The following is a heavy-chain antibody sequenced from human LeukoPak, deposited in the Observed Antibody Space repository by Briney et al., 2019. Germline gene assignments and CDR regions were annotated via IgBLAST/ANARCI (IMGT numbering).Heavy chain of an antibody. J-gene: IGHJ4*02. D-gene: IGHD2-2*02. CDR3: AKDRSGYCSSTSCYTLNYFDY. Sequence: GGSLRLSCAASGFTISSYALSWVRQAPGKGLAWVSAISGSGGSTYYADSVKGRFTISRDNSKNTLYLQMNSLRAEDTAVYYCAKDRSGYCSSTSCYTLNYFDYWGQGTLVTVSS. V-gene: IGHV3-23*01. CDR2: ISGSGGST. CDR1: GFTISSYA.